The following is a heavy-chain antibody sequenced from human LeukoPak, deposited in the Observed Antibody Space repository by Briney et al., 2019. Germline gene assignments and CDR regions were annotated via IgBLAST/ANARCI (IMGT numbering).Heavy chain of an antibody. Sequence: PSQTLSLTCAVSGVSISSGGYSWSWIRQPPGKGLEWIGYIYHSGSTYYNPSLKSRVTISVDRSKNQFSLKLSSVTAADTAVYYCARGLGKLLWFGEPRYNWLDPWGQGTLVTVSS. CDR2: IYHSGST. CDR1: GVSISSGGYS. D-gene: IGHD3-10*01. J-gene: IGHJ5*02. V-gene: IGHV4-30-2*01. CDR3: ARGLGKLLWFGEPRYNWLDP.